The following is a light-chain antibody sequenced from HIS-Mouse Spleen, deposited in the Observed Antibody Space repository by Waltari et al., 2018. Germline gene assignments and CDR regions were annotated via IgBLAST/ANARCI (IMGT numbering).Light chain of an antibody. J-gene: IGLJ2*01. Sequence: QSALTQPRSVSGSPGQSVTISCTGPSSDVGGYNYVSWYQQHPGKAPKLMIYVLSKRPSGVPDRFSGSKSGNTASLTISGLQAEDEADYYCCSYAGSYTFEVVFGGGTKLTVL. CDR1: SSDVGGYNY. CDR2: VLS. V-gene: IGLV2-11*01. CDR3: CSYAGSYTFEVV.